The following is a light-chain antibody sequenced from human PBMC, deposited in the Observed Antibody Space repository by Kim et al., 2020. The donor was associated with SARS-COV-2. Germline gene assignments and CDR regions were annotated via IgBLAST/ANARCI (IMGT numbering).Light chain of an antibody. J-gene: IGKJ4*01. CDR1: QDISNS. CDR2: DAF. V-gene: IGKV1-8*01. CDR3: QQHYIFPLT. Sequence: SASTRDRVTITCRASQDISNSLAWYQQKPGKSPELLIYDAFTLQSGVSPRFSGSRSGTDFTLTISSLQSEDFATYYCQQHYIFPLTFGGGTKVEI.